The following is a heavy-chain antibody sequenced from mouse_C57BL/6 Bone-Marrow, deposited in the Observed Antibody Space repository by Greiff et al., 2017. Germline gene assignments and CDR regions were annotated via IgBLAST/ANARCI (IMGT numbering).Heavy chain of an antibody. J-gene: IGHJ1*03. CDR3: ARGGNYPHFWGTFDV. D-gene: IGHD2-1*01. Sequence: EVMLVESVAELVRPGASVKLSCTASGFNIKNTYMHWVKQRPEQGLEWIGRIDPANGNTKYAPKFQGKATITADTSSNTAYLQLSSLTSEDTAIYYCARGGNYPHFWGTFDVWGTGTTVTVSS. CDR2: IDPANGNT. CDR1: GFNIKNTY. V-gene: IGHV14-3*01.